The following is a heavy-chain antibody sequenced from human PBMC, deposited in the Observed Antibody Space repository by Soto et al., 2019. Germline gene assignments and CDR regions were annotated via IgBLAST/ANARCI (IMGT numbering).Heavy chain of an antibody. J-gene: IGHJ5*02. Sequence: PSETLSLTCTVSGGSISSSSYYWGWIRQPPGKGLEWIGSIYYSGSTYYNPSLKSRVTISVDTSKNQFSLKLSSVTAADTAVYYCASRKVAFYNWFYPWGQGTLVTVSS. CDR3: ASRKVAFYNWFYP. D-gene: IGHD3-3*02. V-gene: IGHV4-39*01. CDR1: GGSISSSSYY. CDR2: IYYSGST.